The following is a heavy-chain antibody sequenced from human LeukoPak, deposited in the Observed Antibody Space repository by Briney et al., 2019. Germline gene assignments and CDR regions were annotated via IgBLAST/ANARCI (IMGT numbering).Heavy chain of an antibody. CDR2: MHPNNGNT. CDR1: GYTFTNYD. CDR3: ARGPMVGADSY. Sequence: ASVKVSCKASGYTFTNYDINWVRQATGQGLEWMGWMHPNNGNTGYAQKFQGGVTMTRDTSISTAYMELSSLSSEDTAVYYCARGPMVGADSYWGQGTLVTVSS. D-gene: IGHD1-26*01. V-gene: IGHV1-8*01. J-gene: IGHJ4*02.